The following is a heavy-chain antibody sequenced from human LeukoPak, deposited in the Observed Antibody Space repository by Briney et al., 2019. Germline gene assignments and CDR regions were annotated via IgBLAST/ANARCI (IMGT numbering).Heavy chain of an antibody. CDR1: GFTFSSYA. Sequence: GGSLRLSCAASGFTFSSYAMHWVRRAPGKGLEWVAVISYDGSNKYYADSVKGRFTISRDNSKNTLYLQMNSLRAEDTAVYYCARDAKRGYSYGLIDYWGQGTLVTVSS. V-gene: IGHV3-30-3*01. D-gene: IGHD5-18*01. CDR3: ARDAKRGYSYGLIDY. CDR2: ISYDGSNK. J-gene: IGHJ4*02.